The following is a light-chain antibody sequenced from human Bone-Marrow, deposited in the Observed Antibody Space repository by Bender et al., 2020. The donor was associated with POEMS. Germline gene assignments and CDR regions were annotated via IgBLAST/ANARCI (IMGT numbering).Light chain of an antibody. J-gene: IGLJ3*02. V-gene: IGLV2-23*01. CDR1: SADVGKYDL. CDR3: CSYAGSSTFNWV. CDR2: EGT. Sequence: QSALTQPASVSGSPGQSILISCIGTSADVGKYDLVSWYQQYPGKAPRLIIYEGTKRPSGVSNRFSGSKSGNTASLTISGLQAEDEADYYCCSYAGSSTFNWVFGGGTKLTVL.